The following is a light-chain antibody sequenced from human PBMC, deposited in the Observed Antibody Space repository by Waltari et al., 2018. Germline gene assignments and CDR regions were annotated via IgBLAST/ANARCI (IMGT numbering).Light chain of an antibody. CDR1: SANLGNTS. V-gene: IGLV1-51*01. CDR2: DNN. CDR3: GTWDSSLSAVV. Sequence: QSVLTQPPSVSAAPGQKVTISCSVSSANLGNTSVSWYQQLPGTAPKLLIYDNNKRPSGIPDRFSGSKSGTSATLGITGLQTGDEADYYCGTWDSSLSAVVFGGGTKLTVL. J-gene: IGLJ2*01.